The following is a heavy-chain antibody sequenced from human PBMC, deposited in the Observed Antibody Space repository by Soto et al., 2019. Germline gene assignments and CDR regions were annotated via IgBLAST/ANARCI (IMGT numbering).Heavy chain of an antibody. J-gene: IGHJ4*02. CDR2: IKQDGSEK. D-gene: IGHD6-13*01. CDR1: GFTFSSYS. CDR3: ARDHRIEQQLVWYFDY. Sequence: GGSLRLSCAASGFTFSSYSMSWVRQAPGKGLEWVANIKQDGSEKYYVDSVKGRFTISRDNAKNSLYLQMNSLRAEDTAVYYCARDHRIEQQLVWYFDYWGQGTLVTVSS. V-gene: IGHV3-7*04.